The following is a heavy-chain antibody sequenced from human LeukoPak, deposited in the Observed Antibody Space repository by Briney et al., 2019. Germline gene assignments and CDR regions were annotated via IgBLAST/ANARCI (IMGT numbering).Heavy chain of an antibody. J-gene: IGHJ4*02. D-gene: IGHD5-18*01. CDR2: ISGSGGST. V-gene: IGHV3-23*01. CDR3: AKFHDQYRYGYAAFDY. Sequence: GGSLRLSCAASGFTFSSYAMSWVRQAPGKGLEWVSAISGSGGSTYYADSVKGRFTISRDNSKNTLYLQMNSLRAEDTAVYYCAKFHDQYRYGYAAFDYWGQGTLVTVSS. CDR1: GFTFSSYA.